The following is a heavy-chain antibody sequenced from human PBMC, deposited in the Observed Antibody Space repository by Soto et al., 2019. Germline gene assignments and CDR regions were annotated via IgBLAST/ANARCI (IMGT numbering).Heavy chain of an antibody. J-gene: IGHJ4*02. V-gene: IGHV4-34*01. CDR2: INHSGST. CDR3: ARVRRGDYDY. CDR1: GGSFSGYY. Sequence: SETLSLTCAVYGGSFSGYYWSWIRQPPGKGLEWIGEINHSGSTNYNPSLKSRVTIPVDTSKNQFSLKLSSVTAADTAVYYCARVRRGDYDYWGQGTLVTVSS. D-gene: IGHD4-17*01.